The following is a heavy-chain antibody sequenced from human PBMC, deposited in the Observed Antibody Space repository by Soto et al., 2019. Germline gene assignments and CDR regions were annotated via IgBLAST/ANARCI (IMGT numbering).Heavy chain of an antibody. V-gene: IGHV1-18*01. D-gene: IGHD3-22*01. Sequence: GASVKVSCKASGYTFTSYGISWVRQAPGQGLEWMGWISAYNGNTNYAQKLQGRVTMTTDTSTSTAYMELRSLRSEDTAVYYCAGESGDSSGVDSDAFDIWGQGIMVTVSS. J-gene: IGHJ3*02. CDR3: AGESGDSSGVDSDAFDI. CDR2: ISAYNGNT. CDR1: GYTFTSYG.